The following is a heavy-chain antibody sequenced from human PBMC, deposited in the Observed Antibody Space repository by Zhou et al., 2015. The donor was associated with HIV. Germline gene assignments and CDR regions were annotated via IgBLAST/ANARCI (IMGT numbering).Heavy chain of an antibody. CDR2: IIPIFGTA. CDR1: GGTFSSYA. CDR3: ARESGAGDIVVVVAALGGWFDP. V-gene: IGHV1-69*01. D-gene: IGHD2-15*01. Sequence: QVQLVQSGAEVKKPGSSVKVSCKASGGTFSSYAISWVRQAPGQGLEWMGGIIPIFGTANYAQKFQGRVTITADESTSTAYMELSSLRSEDTAVYYCARESGAGDIVVVVAALGGWFDPVGPGNPGHRLL. J-gene: IGHJ5*02.